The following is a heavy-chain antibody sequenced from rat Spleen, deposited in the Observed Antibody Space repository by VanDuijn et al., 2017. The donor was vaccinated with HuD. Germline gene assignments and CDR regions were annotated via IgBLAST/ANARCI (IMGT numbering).Heavy chain of an antibody. CDR1: GFTFSKDD. J-gene: IGHJ3*01. CDR3: TTMSNWFVY. V-gene: IGHV5-20*01. CDR2: IGHDGSPT. Sequence: EVQLVESDGGLVQPGRSLKLSCAASGFTFSKDDMAWVRQAPTKGLEWVASIGHDGSPTYYRDSVKGRFTISRDNAKSILYLQMDSLRSEDTATYYCTTMSNWFVYWGQGTLVTVSS.